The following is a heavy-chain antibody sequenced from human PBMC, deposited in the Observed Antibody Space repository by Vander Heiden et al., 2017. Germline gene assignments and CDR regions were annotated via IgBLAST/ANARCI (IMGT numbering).Heavy chain of an antibody. V-gene: IGHV4-39*01. CDR1: GGSISSSCYY. D-gene: IGHD3-10*01. Sequence: QLQLQASGPGLVKPSETLSLTCPVSGGSISSSCYYWGWIRPPPGKGLEWIGSIYYSGSTYYNPSLKSRVTISVDTSKNQFSLKRSSVTAADTAVYYCARHGWFDGMDVWGQGTTVTVSS. J-gene: IGHJ6*02. CDR3: ARHGWFDGMDV. CDR2: IYYSGST.